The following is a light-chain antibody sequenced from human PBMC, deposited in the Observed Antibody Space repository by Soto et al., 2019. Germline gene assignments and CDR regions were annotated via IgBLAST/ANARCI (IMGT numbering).Light chain of an antibody. J-gene: IGKJ4*01. Sequence: EIALTQSPATLSLSPGERATLSCRASQSVSSYLAWYQQKPGLAPRLLIYDTSNRATGIPARFSGSGSGTDFTLTISSLEPEDFAVYYCQQRSNWPWTFGGGTKVEIK. V-gene: IGKV3-11*01. CDR1: QSVSSY. CDR2: DTS. CDR3: QQRSNWPWT.